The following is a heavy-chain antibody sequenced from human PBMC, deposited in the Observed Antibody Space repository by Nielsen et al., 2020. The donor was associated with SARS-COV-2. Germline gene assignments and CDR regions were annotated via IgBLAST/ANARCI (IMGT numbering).Heavy chain of an antibody. Sequence: GGSLRLSCAASGFTFSSYAMHWVRQAPGKGLEWVAVISYDGSNKYYADSVKGRSTISRDNSKNTLYLQMNSPRAEDTAVYYCARENRDGYNFVYFQHWGQGTLVTVSS. CDR1: GFTFSSYA. CDR2: ISYDGSNK. D-gene: IGHD5-24*01. CDR3: ARENRDGYNFVYFQH. J-gene: IGHJ1*01. V-gene: IGHV3-30-3*01.